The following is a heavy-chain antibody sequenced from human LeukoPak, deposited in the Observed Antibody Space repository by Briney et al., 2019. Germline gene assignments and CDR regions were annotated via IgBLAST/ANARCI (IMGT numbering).Heavy chain of an antibody. J-gene: IGHJ3*02. V-gene: IGHV4-39*01. D-gene: IGHD2-2*01. CDR3: ARLTCTSSSCLFLRAFDI. Sequence: SETLSLTCTVSGVSISSGGSYWGWIRQPPGKGLEWIGSIYYSGSTSCNPSLKSRVIISVDTSKNQFSLKLNSVTAADTAVYYCARLTCTSSSCLFLRAFDIRGQGTMVTVSS. CDR1: GVSISSGGSY. CDR2: IYYSGST.